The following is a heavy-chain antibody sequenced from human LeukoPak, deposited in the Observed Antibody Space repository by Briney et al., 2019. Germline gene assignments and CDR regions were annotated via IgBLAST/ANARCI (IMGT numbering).Heavy chain of an antibody. CDR2: ISSNGGST. J-gene: IGHJ4*02. D-gene: IGHD6-13*01. CDR1: GFTFSSYA. Sequence: GGSLRLSCAASGFTFSSYAMHWVRQAPGKGLEYVSAISSNGGSTYYANSVKGRFTISRDNSKNTLYLQMGSLRAEDMAVYYCAREERGYSSSWYFDYWGQGTLVTVSS. V-gene: IGHV3-64*01. CDR3: AREERGYSSSWYFDY.